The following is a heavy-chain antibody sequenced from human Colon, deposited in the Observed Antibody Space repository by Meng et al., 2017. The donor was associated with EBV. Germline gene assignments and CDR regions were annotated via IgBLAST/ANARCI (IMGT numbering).Heavy chain of an antibody. CDR1: GGSISSTDYY. J-gene: IGHJ4*02. CDR3: ARDGTRDGDTDY. V-gene: IGHV4-39*07. Sequence: QVHLQESGPGLVKPSETLSLTCTVSGGSISSTDYYWGWIRHSPGKGLEWIGNIQYSGSTSYNPSLKSRVTISVDTSKNQFSLKLSSVTVADTAVYYCARDGTRDGDTDYWGQGTLVTISS. CDR2: IQYSGST. D-gene: IGHD4-17*01.